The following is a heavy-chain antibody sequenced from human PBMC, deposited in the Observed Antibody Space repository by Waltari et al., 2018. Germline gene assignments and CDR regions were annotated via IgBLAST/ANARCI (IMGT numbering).Heavy chain of an antibody. Sequence: QVQLVQSGAEVKKPGSSVKVSCKASGGPFSSYAISWVRQAPGQWLELMGGIIPIFGTANYAQKFQGRVTITADESTSTAYMELSSLRSEDTAVYYCARGAATLGYFDYWGQGTLVTVSS. CDR1: GGPFSSYA. CDR3: ARGAATLGYFDY. J-gene: IGHJ4*02. D-gene: IGHD6-25*01. V-gene: IGHV1-69*12. CDR2: IIPIFGTA.